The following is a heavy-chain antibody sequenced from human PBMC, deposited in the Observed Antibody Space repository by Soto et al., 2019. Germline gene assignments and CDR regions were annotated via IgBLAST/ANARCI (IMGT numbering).Heavy chain of an antibody. CDR3: ARGSPLRYYYYMDV. CDR1: GGSFSGYY. J-gene: IGHJ6*03. CDR2: INHSGST. V-gene: IGHV4-34*01. Sequence: SETLSLTCAVYGGSFSGYYWSWIRQPPGKGLEWIGEINHSGSTNYNPSLKSRVTISVDTSKNQFSLKLSSVTAADTAMYYCARGSPLRYYYYMDVWGKGTTVTVSS.